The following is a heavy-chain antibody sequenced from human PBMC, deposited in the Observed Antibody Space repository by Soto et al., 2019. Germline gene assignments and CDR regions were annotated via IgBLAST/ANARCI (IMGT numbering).Heavy chain of an antibody. D-gene: IGHD4-17*01. CDR3: ARIRSMTTVTIADY. Sequence: GSGPTLVNPTQTLTLTCTFSGFSLSTSGMCVSWIRQPPGKALEWLARIDWDDDKYYSTSLKTRLTISKDTSKNQVVLTMTNMDPVDTATYYCARIRSMTTVTIADYWGQGTLVTVSS. V-gene: IGHV2-70*11. CDR1: GFSLSTSGMC. CDR2: IDWDDDK. J-gene: IGHJ4*02.